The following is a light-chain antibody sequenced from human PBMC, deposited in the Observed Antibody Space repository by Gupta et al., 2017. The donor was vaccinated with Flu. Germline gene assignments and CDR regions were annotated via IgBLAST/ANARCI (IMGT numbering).Light chain of an antibody. Sequence: VTLGVTAIISCSASQGRVQSDGNIYCNWFQQKPGQSPRRLIYKVSDWDSGVPDRFSGSGSGTDFTLKISRMKAEDVGVYYCMQAKHCLPTLGAGTKLEIK. V-gene: IGKV2-30*02. J-gene: IGKJ2*01. CDR1: QGRVQSDGNIY. CDR2: KVS. CDR3: MQAKHCLPT.